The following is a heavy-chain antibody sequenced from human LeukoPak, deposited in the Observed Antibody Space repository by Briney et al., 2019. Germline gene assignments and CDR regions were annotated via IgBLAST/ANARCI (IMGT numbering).Heavy chain of an antibody. Sequence: GGSLRLSCAASGFTFSSYAMNWVRQAPGKGLEWVSSISSSSSYIYYADSVKGRFTISRDNAKNSLYLQMNSLRAEDTAVYYCARATSGSYSNYFDYWGQGTLVTVSS. D-gene: IGHD1-26*01. V-gene: IGHV3-21*01. CDR2: ISSSSSYI. CDR3: ARATSGSYSNYFDY. J-gene: IGHJ4*02. CDR1: GFTFSSYA.